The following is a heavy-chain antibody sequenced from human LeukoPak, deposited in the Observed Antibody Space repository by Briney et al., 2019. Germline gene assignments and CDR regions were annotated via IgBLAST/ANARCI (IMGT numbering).Heavy chain of an antibody. CDR1: GFTFSSYG. V-gene: IGHV3-33*01. Sequence: GRSLRLSCAASGFTFSSYGMHWVRQAPDKGLEWVAVIWYDGSNKYYADSVKGRFTISRDNSKNTLYLQMNSLRAEDTAVYYCARDMIGDTAMVTGPGYWGQGTLVTVSS. CDR3: ARDMIGDTAMVTGPGY. CDR2: IWYDGSNK. D-gene: IGHD5-18*01. J-gene: IGHJ4*02.